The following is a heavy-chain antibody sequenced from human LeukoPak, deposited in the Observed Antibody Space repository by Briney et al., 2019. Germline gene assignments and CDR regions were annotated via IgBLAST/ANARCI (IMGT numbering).Heavy chain of an antibody. CDR2: IYTSGST. CDR3: ARARGDYYDSSRVAFDI. V-gene: IGHV4-4*09. D-gene: IGHD3-22*01. J-gene: IGHJ3*02. CDR1: GGSISSYH. Sequence: PSETLSLTCTVSGGSISSYHWSWIRQPPGKGLEWIGYIYTSGSTNYNPSLQSRVTISVDTSKNQFSLKLSSVTAADTAVYYCARARGDYYDSSRVAFDIWGQGTMVTVSS.